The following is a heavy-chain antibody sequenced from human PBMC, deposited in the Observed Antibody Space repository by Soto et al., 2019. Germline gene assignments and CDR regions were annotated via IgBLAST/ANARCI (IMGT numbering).Heavy chain of an antibody. D-gene: IGHD3-22*01. CDR1: GFTFTSSA. V-gene: IGHV1-58*01. Sequence: SVKVSCKASGFTFTSSAVQWVRQARGQRLEWIGWIVVGSGNTNYAQKFQERVTITRDMSTSTAYMELSSLRSEDTAVYYCAADRGSSGYRYYFDYWGQGTLVTVSS. CDR3: AADRGSSGYRYYFDY. J-gene: IGHJ4*02. CDR2: IVVGSGNT.